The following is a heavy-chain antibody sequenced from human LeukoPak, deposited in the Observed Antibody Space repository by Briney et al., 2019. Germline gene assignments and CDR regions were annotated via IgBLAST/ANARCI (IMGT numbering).Heavy chain of an antibody. CDR3: AKDAKYYYDSSGYLDY. CDR2: ISWNSGSI. V-gene: IGHV3-9*01. D-gene: IGHD3-22*01. CDR1: GFTFDDYA. J-gene: IGHJ4*02. Sequence: GGSLRLSCAASGFTFDDYAMHWVRQAPGKGLEWVSGISWNSGSIGYADSVKGRFTISRDNAKNSLYLQMNSLRAEDTALYYCAKDAKYYYDSSGYLDYWGQGTLVTVSS.